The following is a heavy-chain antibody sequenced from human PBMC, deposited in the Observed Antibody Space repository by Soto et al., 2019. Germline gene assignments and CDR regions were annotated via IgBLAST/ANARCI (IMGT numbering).Heavy chain of an antibody. Sequence: GGSLRLSCAASGFTFSSYGMHWVRQAPGKGLEWVAVISYDGSNKYYADSVKGRFTISRDNSRNTLYLQMNSLRAEDTAVYYCAKWGGGGGYYSYYYGMDVWGQGTTVTVSS. V-gene: IGHV3-30*18. D-gene: IGHD2-15*01. J-gene: IGHJ6*02. CDR1: GFTFSSYG. CDR3: AKWGGGGGYYSYYYGMDV. CDR2: ISYDGSNK.